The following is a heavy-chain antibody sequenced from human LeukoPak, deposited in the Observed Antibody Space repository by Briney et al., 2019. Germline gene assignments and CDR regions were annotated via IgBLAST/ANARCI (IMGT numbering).Heavy chain of an antibody. CDR2: INPDDEST. D-gene: IGHD3-16*01. CDR1: GFTFEDYA. V-gene: IGHV3-9*01. CDR3: AKLGAFDI. Sequence: GGSLRLSCTASGFTFEDYAMHWVRQAPGKGLEWVSRINPDDESTSYADSVKGRFTISRDNSKNTLYLQMNSLRAEDTAVYYCAKLGAFDIWGQGTMVTVSS. J-gene: IGHJ3*02.